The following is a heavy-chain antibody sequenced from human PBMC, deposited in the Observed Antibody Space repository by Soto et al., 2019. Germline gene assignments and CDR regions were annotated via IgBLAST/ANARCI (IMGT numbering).Heavy chain of an antibody. J-gene: IGHJ5*02. V-gene: IGHV1-18*01. Sequence: GXSVDVSCKASCYPFDIYGINWVRQAPVQRLEWMGWISAYNGQTGYAQNFQGRVTMATDTSTNTACMELRNLRSDDTAVYYCARDTHEFWSSYFFDPWGPGTLVTVYS. CDR2: ISAYNGQT. CDR3: ARDTHEFWSSYFFDP. D-gene: IGHD3-3*01. CDR1: CYPFDIYG.